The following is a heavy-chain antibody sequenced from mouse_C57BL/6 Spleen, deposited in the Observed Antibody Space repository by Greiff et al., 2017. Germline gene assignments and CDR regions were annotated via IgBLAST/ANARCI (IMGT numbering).Heavy chain of an antibody. Sequence: QVQLQQSGAELVRPGTSVKMSCKASGYTFTNYWIGWAKQRPGHGLEWIGDIYPGGGYTNYNEKFKGKATLTADKSSSTAYMQFSSLTSEDSAIYYCALAVVATDYAMDYWGQGTSVTVSS. D-gene: IGHD1-1*01. CDR1: GYTFTNYW. J-gene: IGHJ4*01. CDR3: ALAVVATDYAMDY. V-gene: IGHV1-63*01. CDR2: IYPGGGYT.